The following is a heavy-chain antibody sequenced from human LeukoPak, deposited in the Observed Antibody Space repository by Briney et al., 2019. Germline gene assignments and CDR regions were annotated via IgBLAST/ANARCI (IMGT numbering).Heavy chain of an antibody. CDR2: ISYDGSNK. J-gene: IGHJ3*01. V-gene: IGHV3-30*03. CDR3: ARVSGSRNYYFGAFDV. D-gene: IGHD3-10*01. CDR1: GFTFSSYG. Sequence: GGSLRLSCAASGFTFSSYGMHWVRQAPGKGLEWVAVISYDGSNKYYADSVKGRFTISTDNAKKTLYLQMNSLRVEDTAMYYCARVSGSRNYYFGAFDVWGQGTMVTVSS.